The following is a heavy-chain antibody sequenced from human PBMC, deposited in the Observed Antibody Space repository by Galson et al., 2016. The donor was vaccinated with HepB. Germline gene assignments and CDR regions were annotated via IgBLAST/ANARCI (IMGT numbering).Heavy chain of an antibody. CDR1: GGSISRYH. CDR2: IYYSGST. Sequence: SETLSLTCTVSGGSISRYHWSWIRQPPGQGLEWIGYIYYSGSTNYNPSLKSRFTMSVDTSRNQFSLKLTSVTAAEPAAYYFAIYNGVSLIYYFDYWGQGALVTVSS. V-gene: IGHV4-59*01. J-gene: IGHJ4*02. CDR3: AIYNGVSLIYYFDY. D-gene: IGHD5-12*01.